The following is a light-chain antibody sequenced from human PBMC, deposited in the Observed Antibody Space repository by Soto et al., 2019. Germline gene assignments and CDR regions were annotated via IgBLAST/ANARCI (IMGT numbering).Light chain of an antibody. CDR1: QSVSSSY. V-gene: IGKV3-20*01. CDR2: GAS. Sequence: EIVLTQSPGTLSLSPGERATLSCRASQSVSSSYLAWYQQKPGQAPRLLIYGASNRATGIPDRFSGSGSGTDFTLTISRLEPEDFAVYYCQQYGSSPLTFGRGTRLEIK. J-gene: IGKJ5*01. CDR3: QQYGSSPLT.